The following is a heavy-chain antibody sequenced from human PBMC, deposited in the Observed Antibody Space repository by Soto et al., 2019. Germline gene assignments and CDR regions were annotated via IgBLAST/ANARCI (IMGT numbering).Heavy chain of an antibody. Sequence: EVQLVESGGGLVRPGGSPRLSCAASGFIFSDFDMQWLRQSDGRGLEWVSGVDDAGDTYYPDSVKGRFIISRENAKNSVYLQMKSLRAEDTAIYYCARRKSGAGVVDYWGQGTLVTVSS. V-gene: IGHV3-13*01. CDR1: GFIFSDFD. CDR3: ARRKSGAGVVDY. CDR2: VDDAGDT. J-gene: IGHJ4*02.